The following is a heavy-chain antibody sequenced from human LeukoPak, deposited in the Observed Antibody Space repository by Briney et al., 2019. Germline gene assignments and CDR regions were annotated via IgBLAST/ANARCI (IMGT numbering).Heavy chain of an antibody. CDR3: AEDKSPYKFFDAYDI. Sequence: GGSLRLSCAASGFTFSSYAMHWVRQAPGKGLEWVAVISYDGSNKYYADSVKGRSTISRDNSKNTLCLQMNSLRAEDTAVYYCAEDKSPYKFFDAYDIWGQGTMVTVSS. J-gene: IGHJ3*02. D-gene: IGHD5-24*01. CDR1: GFTFSSYA. CDR2: ISYDGSNK. V-gene: IGHV3-30-3*01.